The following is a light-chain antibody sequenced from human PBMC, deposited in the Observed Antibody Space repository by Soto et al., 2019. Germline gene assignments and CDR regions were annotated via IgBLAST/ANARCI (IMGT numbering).Light chain of an antibody. V-gene: IGKV3-20*01. CDR3: QQYGSAPPCT. J-gene: IGKJ1*01. CDR2: GAS. Sequence: EIVLTQSPGTLSLSPGERATLSCRASQSVSSSYLAWYQQKPGQAPRLLIYGASSRATGIPDRFSGSGSGTDFTLTISRLEPEAFAVYYCQQYGSAPPCTFGQGTKGDSK. CDR1: QSVSSSY.